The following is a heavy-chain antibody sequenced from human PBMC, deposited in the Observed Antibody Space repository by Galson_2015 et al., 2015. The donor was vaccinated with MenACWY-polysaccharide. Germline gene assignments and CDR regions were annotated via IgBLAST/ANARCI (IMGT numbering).Heavy chain of an antibody. CDR2: INSDETST. J-gene: IGHJ6*01. CDR1: EFDFSAYW. D-gene: IGHD3-3*01. V-gene: IGHV3-74*01. CDR3: ARGQYDLWSGYRHYYFGLDV. Sequence: SLRLSCAASEFDFSAYWMHWVRHVPGKGPVWVSRINSDETSTSYADSVKGRFSISRDNAKSTLYLQMNSLRAEDTAVYYCARGQYDLWSGYRHYYFGLDVWGQGTTVTVSS.